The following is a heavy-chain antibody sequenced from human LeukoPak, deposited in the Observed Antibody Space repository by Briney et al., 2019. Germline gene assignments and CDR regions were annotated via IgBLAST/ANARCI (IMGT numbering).Heavy chain of an antibody. CDR2: FYYTGST. V-gene: IGHV4-59*01. J-gene: IGHJ2*01. Sequence: PSKTLSLTCTVSGGSWSWIRQPPGKGLEWIGYFYYTGSTNYNPSLKSRVTMSLDASKNQFSLKLSSVTAADTAMYYCARGWGYFDLWGRGTLVTVSS. CDR1: GGS. CDR3: ARGWGYFDL. D-gene: IGHD6-13*01.